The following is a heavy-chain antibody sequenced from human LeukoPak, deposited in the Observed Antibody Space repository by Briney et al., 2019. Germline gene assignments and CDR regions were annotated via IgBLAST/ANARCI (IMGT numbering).Heavy chain of an antibody. CDR3: ARVNELRFLEGSLDY. CDR1: GGSISSHY. J-gene: IGHJ4*02. CDR2: IYYSGST. V-gene: IGHV4-59*11. D-gene: IGHD3-3*01. Sequence: SETLSLTCTVSGGSISSHYWSWIRQPPGKGLEWIGYIYYSGSTNYNPSLKSRVTISVDTSKNQFSLKLSSVTAADTAVYYCARVNELRFLEGSLDYWGQGTLVTVSS.